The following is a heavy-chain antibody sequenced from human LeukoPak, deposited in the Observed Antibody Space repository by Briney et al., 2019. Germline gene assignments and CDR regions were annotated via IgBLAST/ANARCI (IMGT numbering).Heavy chain of an antibody. CDR2: VSYDGDFK. Sequence: GGSLRLSCVGSGFVFSKYAVHWVRQAPGKGLEWVAVVSYDGDFKLYGDSVKGRFTISRDNSQNMLFLQMNDLRPQDAATYFCARDPYSHDSSGFSYFLQYWGQGTVVAVSS. J-gene: IGHJ4*02. CDR3: ARDPYSHDSSGFSYFLQY. D-gene: IGHD6-19*01. CDR1: GFVFSKYA. V-gene: IGHV3-30-3*01.